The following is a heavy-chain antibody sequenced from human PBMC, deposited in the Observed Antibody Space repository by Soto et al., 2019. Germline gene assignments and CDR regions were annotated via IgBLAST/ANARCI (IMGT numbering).Heavy chain of an antibody. D-gene: IGHD6-13*01. V-gene: IGHV4-59*08. J-gene: IGHJ4*02. CDR3: ARYGKQQLNLDY. CDR1: GGSISSYY. CDR2: IYYSGST. Sequence: TLSLTCTVSGGSISSYYWSWIRQPPGKGLEWIGYIYYSGSTNYNPSLKSRVTISVDTSKNQFSLKLSSVTAADTAVYYCARYGKQQLNLDYWGQGTLVTVSS.